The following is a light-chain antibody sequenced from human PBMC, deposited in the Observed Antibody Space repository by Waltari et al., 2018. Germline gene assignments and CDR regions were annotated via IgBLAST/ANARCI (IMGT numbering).Light chain of an antibody. CDR1: SNNVCDYHL. CDR3: CSYSTGGSWM. CDR2: YVP. V-gene: IGLV2-23*02. Sequence: QSALTQPVPVSGSPGQSVPISCTGTSNNVCDYHLVSWFQHHPAQAPNLLSFYVPQRPSGVSNRFSGSKSGNTASLTISGLQTEDEADYYCCSYSTGGSWMFGGGTKLTVL. J-gene: IGLJ3*02.